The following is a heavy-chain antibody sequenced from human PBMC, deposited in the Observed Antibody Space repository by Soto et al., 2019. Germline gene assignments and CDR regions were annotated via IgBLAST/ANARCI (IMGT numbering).Heavy chain of an antibody. CDR3: ARHGNDCSGVNCYHHYFYYYMDV. D-gene: IGHD2-15*01. CDR2: IYYSGST. J-gene: IGHJ6*03. Sequence: QLQLQASGPGLVKPSETLSLTCAVSGGSVSSNNFYWGWIRQSPGKGLEWIGSIYYSGSTYYNPSLKSRVTISVDTAKNQFSLELSSVTAADTAVYYCARHGNDCSGVNCYHHYFYYYMDVWGKGTTVTVSS. V-gene: IGHV4-39*01. CDR1: GGSVSSNNFY.